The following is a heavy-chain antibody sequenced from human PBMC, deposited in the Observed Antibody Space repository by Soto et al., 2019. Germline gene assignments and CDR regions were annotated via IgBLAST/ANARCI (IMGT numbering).Heavy chain of an antibody. D-gene: IGHD3-9*01. CDR1: GYTFTSYG. J-gene: IGHJ4*02. CDR3: ARGLWYDILTGYSDY. CDR2: ISAYNGNT. Sequence: GASVKVSCKASGYTFTSYGISWVRQAPGQGLEWMGWISAYNGNTNYAQKLQGRVTMTTDTSTSTAYMELRSLRSDDTAVYYCARGLWYDILTGYSDYWGQGTLVTVSS. V-gene: IGHV1-18*01.